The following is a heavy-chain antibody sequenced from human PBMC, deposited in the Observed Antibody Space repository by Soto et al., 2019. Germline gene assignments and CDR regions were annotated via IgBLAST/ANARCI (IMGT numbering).Heavy chain of an antibody. CDR2: IDPSAPYT. CDR1: GDSFTSYW. J-gene: IGHJ3*02. CDR3: ARARLDRLYAFDI. D-gene: IGHD3-10*01. V-gene: IGHV5-10-1*01. Sequence: PGESLKISCKGSGDSFTSYWISWARQMPGKGLEWMGRIDPSAPYTNYSPSFQSHVTISADKSISTAYLQWSSLKASDTAMYYCARARLDRLYAFDIWGQGTMVTVSS.